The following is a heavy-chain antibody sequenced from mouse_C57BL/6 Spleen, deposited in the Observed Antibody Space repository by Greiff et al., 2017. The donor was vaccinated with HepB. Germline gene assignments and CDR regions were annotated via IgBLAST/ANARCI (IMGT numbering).Heavy chain of an antibody. Sequence: QVQLQQPGAELVKPGASVKLSCKASGYSFTSYWMHWVKQRPGQGLEWIGMIHPNSGSTNYNEKFKSKATLTVDKSSSTAYMQLNSLTSEDSAVYYCARGTAQATGDYWGQGTTLTVSS. CDR1: GYSFTSYW. CDR3: ARGTAQATGDY. D-gene: IGHD3-2*02. J-gene: IGHJ2*01. V-gene: IGHV1-64*01. CDR2: IHPNSGST.